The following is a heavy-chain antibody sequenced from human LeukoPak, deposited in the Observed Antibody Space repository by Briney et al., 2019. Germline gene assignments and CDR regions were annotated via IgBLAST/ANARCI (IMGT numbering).Heavy chain of an antibody. CDR1: GFTFSIYA. J-gene: IGHJ5*02. Sequence: PGGSLRLSCAASGFTFSIYAMSWVRQAPGKGLEWVSAISGSGDSTYYADSVKGRFTISRDNSKNKVYLQMNRLRAGDTARYYCAKDLTTAPGTVFHLHPWGQGTLVTVSS. V-gene: IGHV3-23*01. D-gene: IGHD6-13*01. CDR2: ISGSGDST. CDR3: AKDLTTAPGTVFHLHP.